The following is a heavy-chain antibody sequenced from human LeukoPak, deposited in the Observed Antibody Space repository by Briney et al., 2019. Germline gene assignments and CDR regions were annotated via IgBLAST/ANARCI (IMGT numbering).Heavy chain of an antibody. J-gene: IGHJ4*02. CDR1: GGSISSSSYY. CDR3: ARPRSGSYSPFDY. V-gene: IGHV4-39*01. CDR2: IYYSGST. D-gene: IGHD1-26*01. Sequence: SETLSLTCTVSGGSISSSSYYWGWIRQPPGKGLEWIGSIYYSGSTYYNPSLKSRVTISVDTSKNQSSLKLSSVTAADTAVYYCARPRSGSYSPFDYWGQGTLVTVSS.